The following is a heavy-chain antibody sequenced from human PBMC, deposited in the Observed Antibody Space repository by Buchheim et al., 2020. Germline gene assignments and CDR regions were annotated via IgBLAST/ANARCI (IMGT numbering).Heavy chain of an antibody. V-gene: IGHV4-34*01. CDR1: GGSFSGYY. D-gene: IGHD2-15*01. J-gene: IGHJ5*02. CDR2: INHSGST. CDR3: ARFPSDRYCSGGSCYWSWFDP. Sequence: QVQLQQWGAGLLKPSETLSLTCAVYGGSFSGYYWSWIRQPPGKGLEWIGEINHSGSTNYNPSLKSRVTISVDTSKNKFSLKLSSVTAADTAVYYCARFPSDRYCSGGSCYWSWFDPWGQGTL.